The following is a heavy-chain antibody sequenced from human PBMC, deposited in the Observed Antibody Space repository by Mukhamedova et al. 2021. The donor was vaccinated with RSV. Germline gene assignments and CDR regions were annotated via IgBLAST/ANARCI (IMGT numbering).Heavy chain of an antibody. CDR3: ARDGGSSGLFDY. V-gene: IGHV3-30-3*01. CDR2: ISYDETST. D-gene: IGHD6-6*01. Sequence: HCVRQAPGKGLEWVALISYDETSTYYADSVKGRFTISRDNSKNTLSLQMNSLRPEDTAVYYCARDGGSSGLFDYWGQGALLTVS. J-gene: IGHJ4*02.